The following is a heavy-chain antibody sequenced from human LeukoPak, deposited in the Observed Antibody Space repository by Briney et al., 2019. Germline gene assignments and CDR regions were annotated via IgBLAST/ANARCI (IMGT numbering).Heavy chain of an antibody. D-gene: IGHD1-1*01. CDR2: ISGSGGST. CDR3: AKESYSSGTGLKGAYYYGMDV. CDR1: GFTFSSYA. Sequence: PGGSLRLSCAASGFTFSSYAMSWVRQAPGKGLEWVSAISGSGGSTYYADSVKGRFTISRDNSKNTLYLQMNSLRAEDTAVYYCAKESYSSGTGLKGAYYYGMDVWGQGTTVTVSS. J-gene: IGHJ6*02. V-gene: IGHV3-23*01.